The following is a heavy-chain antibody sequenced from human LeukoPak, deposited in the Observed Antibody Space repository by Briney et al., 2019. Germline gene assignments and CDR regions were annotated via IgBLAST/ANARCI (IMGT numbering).Heavy chain of an antibody. CDR3: ATRSNSGYEFFDY. J-gene: IGHJ4*02. V-gene: IGHV5-51*01. CDR1: GYSFTSYW. D-gene: IGHD5-12*01. Sequence: GESLKISCKGSGYSFTSYWIGWVRQMPGKGPEWMGIIYPGDSDTRYSPSFQGQVTISADKSISTAYLQWSSLKASDTATYYCATRSNSGYEFFDYWGQRTLVTVSS. CDR2: IYPGDSDT.